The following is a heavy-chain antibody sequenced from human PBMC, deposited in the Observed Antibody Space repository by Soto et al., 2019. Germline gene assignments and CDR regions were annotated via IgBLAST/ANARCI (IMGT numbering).Heavy chain of an antibody. V-gene: IGHV3-30*18. J-gene: IGHJ4*02. CDR2: ISYDGSNK. D-gene: IGHD3-3*01. Sequence: LSCASSGFTFSSYGMHWVRQAPVKGVEWVAVISYDGSNKYYADSVKGRFTISRDNSKNTMYLQMNRLRAEDTAVYYCAKASSDYDFWSGYWYFDYWGPGTMVTVS. CDR1: GFTFSSYG. CDR3: AKASSDYDFWSGYWYFDY.